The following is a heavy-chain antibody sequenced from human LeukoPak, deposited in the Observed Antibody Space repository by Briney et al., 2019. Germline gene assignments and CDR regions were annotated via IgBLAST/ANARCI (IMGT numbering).Heavy chain of an antibody. CDR1: GDSVSSNSAA. CDR2: TYYRSKWYN. CDR3: AREGYSGYDYVGRYFDY. Sequence: SQTLSLTCAIPGDSVSSNSAAWNWIRQSPSRGLEWLGRTYYRSKWYNDYAVSVKSRITINPDTSKNQFSLKLSSVTAADTAVYYCAREGYSGYDYVGRYFDYWGQGTLVTVSS. V-gene: IGHV6-1*01. D-gene: IGHD5-12*01. J-gene: IGHJ4*02.